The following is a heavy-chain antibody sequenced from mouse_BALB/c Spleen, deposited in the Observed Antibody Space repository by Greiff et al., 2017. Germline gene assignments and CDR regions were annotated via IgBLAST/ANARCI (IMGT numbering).Heavy chain of an antibody. Sequence: EVKLVEPGGGLVKPGGSRKLSCAASGFTFSSFGMHWVRQAPEKGLEWVAYISSGSSTIYYADTVKGRFTISRDNPKNTLFLQMTSLRSEDTAMYYCAREGDYGDGWFAYWGQGTLVTVSA. J-gene: IGHJ3*01. CDR3: AREGDYGDGWFAY. CDR2: ISSGSSTI. D-gene: IGHD2-4*01. V-gene: IGHV5-17*02. CDR1: GFTFSSFG.